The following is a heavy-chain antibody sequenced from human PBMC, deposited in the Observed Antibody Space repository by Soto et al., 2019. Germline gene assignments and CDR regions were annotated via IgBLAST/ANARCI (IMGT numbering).Heavy chain of an antibody. D-gene: IGHD2-8*02. CDR2: IYYSGST. CDR1: GGSLSSYY. Sequence: SETLSLTCVVSGGSLSSYYWSWIRQPPGTGLEWIGYIYYSGSTNYNPSLKSRVTISVDTSKNQFSLKLTSVTAADTAVYYCARDKITGLFDYWGQGTLVTVSS. V-gene: IGHV4-59*12. J-gene: IGHJ4*02. CDR3: ARDKITGLFDY.